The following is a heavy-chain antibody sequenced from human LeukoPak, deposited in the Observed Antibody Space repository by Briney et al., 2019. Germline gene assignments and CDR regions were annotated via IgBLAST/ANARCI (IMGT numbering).Heavy chain of an antibody. D-gene: IGHD6-19*01. CDR2: IRSKAYGGTT. CDR1: GFTFGDYA. J-gene: IGHJ4*02. V-gene: IGHV3-49*03. Sequence: GRSLRLSCIASGFTFGDYAMSWFRQAPPEALEWVGFIRSKAYGGTTEYAASVKGRFTISRDDSKSIAYLQMNSLKTEDTAVYSCTASSGWYYFDYWGQGTLVTVSS. CDR3: TASSGWYYFDY.